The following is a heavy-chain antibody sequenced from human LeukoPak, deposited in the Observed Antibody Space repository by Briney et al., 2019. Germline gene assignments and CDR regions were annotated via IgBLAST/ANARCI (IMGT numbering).Heavy chain of an antibody. V-gene: IGHV3-23*01. CDR3: AKGFYDNSASGVFDI. CDR1: GFTFSSYW. D-gene: IGHD3-22*01. J-gene: IGHJ3*02. Sequence: GGSLRLSCAASGFTFSSYWMHWVRQAPGKGLEWVSGISASGGSTYYADSVKGRFTISRDNSKNTLYLQMNSLRAEDTAVYYCAKGFYDNSASGVFDIWGQGTMVTVSS. CDR2: ISASGGST.